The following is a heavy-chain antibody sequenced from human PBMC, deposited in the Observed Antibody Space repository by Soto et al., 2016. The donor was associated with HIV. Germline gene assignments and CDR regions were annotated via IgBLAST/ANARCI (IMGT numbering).Heavy chain of an antibody. Sequence: EVQLVESGGGVVRPGGSLRLSCAASGFTFDDYGMSWVRQAPGKGLEWVSGINWNGGSTGYVDSVKGRFTIFRDNAKNSLYLQMNSLRVEDTALYYCARDRGYYYGSGSSKAVYYYGMDAWGQGTTVTVSS. V-gene: IGHV3-20*04. CDR1: GFTFDDYG. D-gene: IGHD3-10*01. CDR2: INWNGGST. CDR3: ARDRGYYYGSGSSKAVYYYGMDA. J-gene: IGHJ6*02.